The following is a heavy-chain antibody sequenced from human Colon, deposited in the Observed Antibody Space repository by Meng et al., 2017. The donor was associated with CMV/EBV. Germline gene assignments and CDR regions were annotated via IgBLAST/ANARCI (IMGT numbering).Heavy chain of an antibody. D-gene: IGHD3-10*01. CDR1: GFIFGSYT. CDR3: TRAILGPIIGEFEY. V-gene: IGHV3-21*06. CDR2: ISKTSSFI. J-gene: IGHJ4*02. Sequence: GESLKISCVGSGFIFGSYTMNWVRHAPGKGLEWVASISKTSSFINYADSVKGRFTISRDNAMNTLHLQMNSLRVGDTAVYYCTRAILGPIIGEFEYWGQGTLVTVSS.